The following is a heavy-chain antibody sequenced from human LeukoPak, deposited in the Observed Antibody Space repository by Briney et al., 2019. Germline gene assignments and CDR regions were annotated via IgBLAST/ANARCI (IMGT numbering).Heavy chain of an antibody. Sequence: SETLSLTCTVSGGSISSYYWSWIRQPPGKGLEWIGYIYYSGSTNYNPSLKSRVTISVDTSKNQFSLKLSSVTAADTAVYYCASSVVPAAKGGAFDIWGQGTMVTVSS. CDR1: GGSISSYY. V-gene: IGHV4-59*08. CDR2: IYYSGST. D-gene: IGHD2-2*01. CDR3: ASSVVPAAKGGAFDI. J-gene: IGHJ3*02.